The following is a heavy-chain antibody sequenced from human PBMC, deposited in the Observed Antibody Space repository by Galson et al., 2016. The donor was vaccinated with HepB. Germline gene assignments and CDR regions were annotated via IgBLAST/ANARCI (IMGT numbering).Heavy chain of an antibody. CDR2: VTGDGDAA. J-gene: IGHJ5*02. CDR1: GFIFSNHA. Sequence: SLRLSCAASGFIFSNHAMMWVRQAPGKGLEYVSSVTGDGDAAYYADSVKGRFTISRDNSKNTLYLQMSSLRPEDTAVYYCVKVVPKTSGGGSSESWGRGTLVTVSS. V-gene: IGHV3-64D*08. CDR3: VKVVPKTSGGGSSES. D-gene: IGHD2-15*01.